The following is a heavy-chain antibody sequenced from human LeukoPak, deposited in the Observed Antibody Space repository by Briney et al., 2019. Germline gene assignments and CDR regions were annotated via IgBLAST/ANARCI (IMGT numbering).Heavy chain of an antibody. CDR3: ARSRLNYYGSANHDAFDI. J-gene: IGHJ3*02. CDR2: IYHSGST. CDR1: GGSISSYY. D-gene: IGHD3-10*01. Sequence: SETLSLTCTVSGGSISSYYWSWIRQPPGKGLEWIGYIYHSGSTYYNPSLKSRVTISVDRSKNQFSLKLSSVTAADTAVYYCARSRLNYYGSANHDAFDIWGQGTMVTVSS. V-gene: IGHV4-59*12.